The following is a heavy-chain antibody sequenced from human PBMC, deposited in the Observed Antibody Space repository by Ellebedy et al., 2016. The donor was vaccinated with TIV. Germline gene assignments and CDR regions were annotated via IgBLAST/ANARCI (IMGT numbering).Heavy chain of an antibody. Sequence: GESLKISCAASGFTVSTNYMNWVRQAPGKGLEWVGFIRTKAYGGTTEYAASVKGRFTISRDDSKSIAYLQMNSLKTEDTAVYYCTRVRFGRYCVNWGQGTLVTVSS. D-gene: IGHD3-10*01. CDR3: TRVRFGRYCVN. V-gene: IGHV3-49*04. CDR1: GFTVSTNY. CDR2: IRTKAYGGTT. J-gene: IGHJ4*02.